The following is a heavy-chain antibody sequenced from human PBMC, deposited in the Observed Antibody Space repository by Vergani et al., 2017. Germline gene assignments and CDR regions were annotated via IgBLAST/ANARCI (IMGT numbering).Heavy chain of an antibody. J-gene: IGHJ4*02. CDR2: IQYDGSDI. CDR3: ANEGSANRIRGWLDH. Sequence: QVQLVESGGGVVQPGGSLRLSCVASGFSVSNSGMHWVRQTPGKGLEWVAFIQYDGSDIFYADFVEGRFTISRDNSKNSLYLQMRSLRFDDTAVYYCANEGSANRIRGWLDHWGQGVLVTVSS. V-gene: IGHV3-30*02. D-gene: IGHD3-10*01. CDR1: GFSVSNSG.